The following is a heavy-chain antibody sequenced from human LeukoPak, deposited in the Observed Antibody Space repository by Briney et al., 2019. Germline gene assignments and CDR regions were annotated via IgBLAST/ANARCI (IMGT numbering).Heavy chain of an antibody. Sequence: GGSLRLSCAGSGFTFSSYSMNWVRQALEKGLEWVSYISSTSSTIYYADSVKGRFTISRDNAKNSLYLQMNSLRDEDTAVYYCATAPGGDPYYFDYWGQGTLVTVSS. CDR1: GFTFSSYS. J-gene: IGHJ4*02. D-gene: IGHD2-21*02. V-gene: IGHV3-48*02. CDR3: ATAPGGDPYYFDY. CDR2: ISSTSSTI.